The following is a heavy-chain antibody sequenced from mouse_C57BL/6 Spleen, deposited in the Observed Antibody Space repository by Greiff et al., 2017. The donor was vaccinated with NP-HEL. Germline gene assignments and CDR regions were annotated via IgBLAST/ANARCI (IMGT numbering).Heavy chain of an antibody. D-gene: IGHD2-2*01. CDR3: ARTPYGYDVLFDY. V-gene: IGHV2-2*01. J-gene: IGHJ2*01. Sequence: VQLQQSGPGLVQPSQSLSITCTVSGFSLTSYGVHWVRQSPGKGLEWLGVIWSGGSTDYNAAFISRLSISKDNSKSQVFFKMNSLQADDTAIYYCARTPYGYDVLFDYWGQGTTLTGSS. CDR2: IWSGGST. CDR1: GFSLTSYG.